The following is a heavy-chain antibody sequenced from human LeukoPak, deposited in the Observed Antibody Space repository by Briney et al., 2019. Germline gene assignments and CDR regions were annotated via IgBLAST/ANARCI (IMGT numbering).Heavy chain of an antibody. D-gene: IGHD3-16*02. V-gene: IGHV1-46*01. J-gene: IGHJ4*02. CDR2: INPSGGST. CDR3: ARGMITFGGVIVIPFDY. Sequence: ASVKVSCKASGYTFTSYYMHWVRQAPGQGLEWMGIINPSGGSTSYAQKFQGRVTMTRDTSTSTVYMELSSLRSEDTAAYYCARGMITFGGVIVIPFDYWGQGTLVTVSS. CDR1: GYTFTSYY.